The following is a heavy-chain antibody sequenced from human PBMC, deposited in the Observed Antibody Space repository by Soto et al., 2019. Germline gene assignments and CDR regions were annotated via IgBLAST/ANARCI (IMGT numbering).Heavy chain of an antibody. J-gene: IGHJ5*02. D-gene: IGHD6-13*01. Sequence: PSETLSLTCTVSGGSISSYYWSWIRQPPGKGLEWIGYIYYSGSTNYNPSLKSRVTISVDTSKNQFSLKLSSVTAADTAVYYCARRSSSWYWWFDPWGQGTLVTVSS. CDR3: ARRSSSWYWWFDP. CDR1: GGSISSYY. CDR2: IYYSGST. V-gene: IGHV4-59*01.